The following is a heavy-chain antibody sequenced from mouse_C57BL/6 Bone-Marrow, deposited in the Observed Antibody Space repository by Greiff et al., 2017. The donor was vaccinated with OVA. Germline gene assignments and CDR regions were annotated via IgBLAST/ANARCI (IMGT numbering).Heavy chain of an antibody. J-gene: IGHJ4*01. CDR3: ARRGWLLPYAMDY. CDR2: IWTGGGT. V-gene: IGHV2-9-1*01. Sequence: QVQLQQSGPGLVAPSQRLSITCTVSGFSLPRYAISWVRQPPGKGLEWLGVIWTGGGTNYNSALTSRLSLSKDNSTSQVFLKMNSLQTDDTARYYCARRGWLLPYAMDYWGQGTSVTVSS. CDR1: GFSLPRYA. D-gene: IGHD2-3*01.